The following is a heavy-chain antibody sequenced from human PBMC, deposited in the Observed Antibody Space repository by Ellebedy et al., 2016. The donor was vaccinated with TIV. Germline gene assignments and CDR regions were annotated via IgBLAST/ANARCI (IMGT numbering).Heavy chain of an antibody. CDR3: ASSRYHYYLGNTIFAY. D-gene: IGHD3-10*01. CDR2: ISHDGSKK. J-gene: IGHJ4*02. CDR1: GFTFNIFD. V-gene: IGHV3-30-3*01. Sequence: GESLKISCAASGFTFNIFDMHWVRQAPGEGLEWVAVISHDGSKKYYADSVKGRFTISRDNSKDTLFLQMNSLRAEDTAVYYCASSRYHYYLGNTIFAYWGQGALVTVSS.